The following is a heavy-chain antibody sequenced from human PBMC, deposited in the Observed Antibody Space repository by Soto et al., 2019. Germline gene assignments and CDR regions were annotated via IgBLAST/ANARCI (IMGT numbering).Heavy chain of an antibody. Sequence: EVQLVESGGGLVKPGGSLRLSCAASGFTFSSYSMNWVRQAPGKGLEWVSSISSSSSYIYYADSVKGRFTISRDNAKNSLYLQMNSLRAEDTAVYYCARNSGYYRHDAFDIWGQGTMVTVSS. CDR1: GFTFSSYS. J-gene: IGHJ3*02. CDR3: ARNSGYYRHDAFDI. V-gene: IGHV3-21*01. CDR2: ISSSSSYI. D-gene: IGHD3-22*01.